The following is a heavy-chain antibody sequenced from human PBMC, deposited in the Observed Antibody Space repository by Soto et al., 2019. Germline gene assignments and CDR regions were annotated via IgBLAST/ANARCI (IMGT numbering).Heavy chain of an antibody. D-gene: IGHD3-10*01. CDR2: VFHSGIT. CDR1: GGSMKTTNW. J-gene: IGHJ4*02. V-gene: IGHV4-4*02. Sequence: VQLRESGPGQVKTSGTLSLTCAVSGGSMKTTNWWSWVRQPPVKGLEWIGEVFHSGITRYNPSLKSRATVSVDTSKNQFFLNVASVTAADTAVYYCTKDEAGSPFRYWGQGALVTVSS. CDR3: TKDEAGSPFRY.